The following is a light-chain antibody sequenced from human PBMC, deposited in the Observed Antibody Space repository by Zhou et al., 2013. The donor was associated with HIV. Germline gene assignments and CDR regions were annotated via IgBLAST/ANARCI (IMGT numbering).Light chain of an antibody. CDR1: QSVSSY. V-gene: IGKV3-11*01. CDR2: DAS. Sequence: EIVLTQSPGTLSLSPGESATLSCRASQSVSSYYLAWYQQRPGQAPRLLIYDASNRATGIPARFSGSGSGTDFTLSISSLEPEDFAVYYCQQRSNWPMYTFGQGTKLEIK. CDR3: QQRSNWPMYT. J-gene: IGKJ2*01.